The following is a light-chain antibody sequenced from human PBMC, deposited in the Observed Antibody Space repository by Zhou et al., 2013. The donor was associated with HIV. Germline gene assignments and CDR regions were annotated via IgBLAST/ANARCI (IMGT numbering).Light chain of an antibody. CDR3: QQSYRTAT. J-gene: IGKJ5*01. V-gene: IGKV1-39*01. Sequence: DIQMTQSPSSLSASVGDTVAITCRANQTINLFLNWYQHRPGQAPRVLIYAASSLKSGVPSRFRGGGSGTDFSLTIRSLQPEDFVTYYCQQSYRTATFGQGTRLEI. CDR2: AAS. CDR1: QTINLF.